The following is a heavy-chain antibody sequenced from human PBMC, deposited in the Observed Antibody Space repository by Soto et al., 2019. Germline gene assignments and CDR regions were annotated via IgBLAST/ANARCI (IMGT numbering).Heavy chain of an antibody. D-gene: IGHD6-13*01. Sequence: SETLSLTCAISGDSVSSNTAAWNWIRQSPSRGLEWLGRTYYRSNWYSEYAVSMKSRITITPNTSKNQVSLQMYSVTPEDTAIYYCAQGGATAGTAWFDSWGQGTLVTVSS. CDR2: TYYRSNWYS. V-gene: IGHV6-1*01. CDR1: GDSVSSNTAA. J-gene: IGHJ5*01. CDR3: AQGGATAGTAWFDS.